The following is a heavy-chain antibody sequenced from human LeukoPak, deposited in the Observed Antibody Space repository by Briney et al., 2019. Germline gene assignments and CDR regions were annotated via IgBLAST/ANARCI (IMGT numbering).Heavy chain of an antibody. V-gene: IGHV3-7*01. CDR3: ARTRYDILTGYYPKSFDY. CDR2: IKQDGSEK. D-gene: IGHD3-9*01. CDR1: GFTFSSYW. J-gene: IGHJ4*02. Sequence: GGSLRLSCAASGFTFSSYWMSWVRQAPGKGLEWVANIKQDGSEKYYVDSVKGRFTISRDNAKNSLYLQMNSLRAEDTAVYYCARTRYDILTGYYPKSFDYWGQGTLVTVSS.